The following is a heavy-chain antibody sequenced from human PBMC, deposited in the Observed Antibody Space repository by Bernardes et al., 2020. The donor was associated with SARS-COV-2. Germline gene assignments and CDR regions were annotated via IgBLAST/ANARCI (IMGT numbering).Heavy chain of an antibody. CDR1: GYSFTTYW. Sequence: GGSLKISCKASGYSFTTYWIGWVRQMPGKGLEWVGIISPGDSHTRYSPSFQGQVTISADKSISTAYLQWSSLKASDTAMYYCASPFYYYNSSGPREVDAFDIWGQGTMVTVSS. V-gene: IGHV5-51*01. J-gene: IGHJ3*02. CDR2: ISPGDSHT. D-gene: IGHD3-22*01. CDR3: ASPFYYYNSSGPREVDAFDI.